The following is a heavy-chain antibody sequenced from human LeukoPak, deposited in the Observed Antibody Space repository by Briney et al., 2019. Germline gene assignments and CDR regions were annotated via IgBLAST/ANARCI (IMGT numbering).Heavy chain of an antibody. Sequence: GSLRLSCAASGFTFSSYSMIWVRQAPGKGLEWVSSISTTSSYIYYADSVKGRFTISRDDAKNSLYLQMNSLVAEDTAVYYCARERASSSWTLFGYWGQGTLVTVSS. J-gene: IGHJ4*02. V-gene: IGHV3-21*01. D-gene: IGHD6-13*01. CDR2: ISTTSSYI. CDR3: ARERASSSWTLFGY. CDR1: GFTFSSYS.